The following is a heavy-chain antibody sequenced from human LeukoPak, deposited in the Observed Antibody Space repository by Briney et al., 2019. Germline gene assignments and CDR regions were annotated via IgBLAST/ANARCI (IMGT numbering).Heavy chain of an antibody. CDR3: ARIWVGAGHFDY. D-gene: IGHD1-26*01. Sequence: SETLSLTCTVSGGSISSGGYYWSWIRQPAGKGLEWIGRIYTSGNTNYNPSLKSRVTISVDTSKNQFSLKLSSVTAADTAVYYCARIWVGAGHFDYWGQGTLVTVSS. CDR2: IYTSGNT. CDR1: GGSISSGGYY. V-gene: IGHV4-61*02. J-gene: IGHJ4*02.